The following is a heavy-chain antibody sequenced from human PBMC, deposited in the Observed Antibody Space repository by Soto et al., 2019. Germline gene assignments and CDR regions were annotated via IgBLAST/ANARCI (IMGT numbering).Heavy chain of an antibody. CDR3: ARQEMAKIVPDYYGMDV. CDR2: IYYSGST. V-gene: IGHV4-61*01. J-gene: IGHJ6*02. Sequence: SETLSLTCTVSGGSVSSGSYYWSWIRQPPGKGLEWIGYIYYSGSTNYNPSLKSRVTISVDTSKNQFSLKLSSVTAADTAVYYCARQEMAKIVPDYYGMDVWGQGTTVNVSS. D-gene: IGHD5-12*01. CDR1: GGSVSSGSYY.